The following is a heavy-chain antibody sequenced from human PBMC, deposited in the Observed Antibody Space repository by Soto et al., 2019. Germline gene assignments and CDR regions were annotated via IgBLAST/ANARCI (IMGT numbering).Heavy chain of an antibody. CDR3: ATDLGLVGAFDI. CDR2: IVVGSGNT. V-gene: IGHV1-58*02. Sequence: GASVKVSCKASGFTFTSSAMQWVRQARGQRLEWMGWIVVGSGNTNYAQKLQERVTITRDRSTSTAYMELSSLRSEDTAVYYCATDLGLVGAFDIWGQGTMVTVSS. CDR1: GFTFTSSA. J-gene: IGHJ3*02. D-gene: IGHD2-8*02.